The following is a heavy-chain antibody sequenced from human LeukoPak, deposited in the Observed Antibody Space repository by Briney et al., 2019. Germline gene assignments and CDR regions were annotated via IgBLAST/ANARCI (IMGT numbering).Heavy chain of an antibody. V-gene: IGHV3-9*01. CDR1: GFTFDDYA. D-gene: IGHD3-16*02. CDR3: AKGHGGELVGGYPVYYFDY. CDR2: ISRNSGSI. J-gene: IGHJ4*02. Sequence: GRSLRLSCAASGFTFDDYAMHWVRQAPGKGLEWVSGISRNSGSIGYADSVKGRFTISRDNAKNSLYLQMNSLRAEDTALYYCAKGHGGELVGGYPVYYFDYWGQGTLVTVSS.